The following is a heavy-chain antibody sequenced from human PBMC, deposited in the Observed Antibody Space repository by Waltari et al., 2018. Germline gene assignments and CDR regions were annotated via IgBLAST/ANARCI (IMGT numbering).Heavy chain of an antibody. CDR3: AREHSSGWYGGYYYYGMDV. CDR2: IDHSGST. D-gene: IGHD6-19*01. Sequence: QVQLQESGPGLVKPSEPLSLTCAVSGYSISSGYYWGWIRQPPGKGLGWIGSIDHSGSTYYNPSLKSRVTISVDTSKNQFSLKLSSVTAADTAVYYCAREHSSGWYGGYYYYGMDVWGQGTTVTVSS. CDR1: GYSISSGYY. V-gene: IGHV4-38-2*02. J-gene: IGHJ6*02.